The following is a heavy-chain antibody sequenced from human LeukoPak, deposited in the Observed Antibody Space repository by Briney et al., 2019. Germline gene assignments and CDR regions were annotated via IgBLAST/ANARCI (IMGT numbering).Heavy chain of an antibody. J-gene: IGHJ4*02. D-gene: IGHD4-17*01. CDR2: IGTNSRTT. CDR1: GFIFSSSG. CDR3: ARSMASQDYGNDY. Sequence: GGSLRLSCAASGFIFSSSGMNWVRQAPGKGLEWVSFIGTNSRTTYYGDSVKGRFTISRDNAKNSLFLQMDSLRAADTAVYYCARSMASQDYGNDYWGQGTLVTVSS. V-gene: IGHV3-48*01.